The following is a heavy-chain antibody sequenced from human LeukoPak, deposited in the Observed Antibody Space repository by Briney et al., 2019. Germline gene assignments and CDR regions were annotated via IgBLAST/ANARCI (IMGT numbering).Heavy chain of an antibody. CDR2: ISSSGSTI. V-gene: IGHV3-48*03. CDR1: GFTFSSYE. CDR3: ARVGRQDYYGSGSYRDY. J-gene: IGHJ4*02. D-gene: IGHD3-10*01. Sequence: SGGSLRLSCAASGFTFSSYEMNWVRQAPGKGLEWVSYISSSGSTIYYADSVKGRFTISRDNAKSSLYLQMNSLRAEDTAVYYCARVGRQDYYGSGSYRDYWGQGTLVTVSS.